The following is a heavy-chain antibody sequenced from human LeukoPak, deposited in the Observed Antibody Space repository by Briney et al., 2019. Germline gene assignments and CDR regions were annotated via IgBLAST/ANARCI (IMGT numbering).Heavy chain of an antibody. CDR3: AREGLDRGYFDY. Sequence: PGGSLRLSCAASGFTFSSYAMSWVRQAPGKGLEWVSAISGSGGSTYYADSVKGRFTISRDNAKNSLYLQMNSLRAEDTAVYYCAREGLDRGYFDYWGQGTLVTVSS. J-gene: IGHJ4*02. V-gene: IGHV3-23*01. CDR2: ISGSGGST. CDR1: GFTFSSYA. D-gene: IGHD1-14*01.